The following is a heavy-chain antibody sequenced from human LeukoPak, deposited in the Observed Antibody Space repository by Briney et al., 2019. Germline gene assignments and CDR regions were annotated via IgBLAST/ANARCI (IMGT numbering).Heavy chain of an antibody. Sequence: GGSLRLSCVASGFPFSSYWMTWVRQAPGRGLEWVANIKQDGSKKFYVDSVKGRFTISRDNAKNSLYLQMNSLRAEDTAIYYCTRVGYIDEGIDYWGQGTLVTVSS. V-gene: IGHV3-7*04. CDR1: GFPFSSYW. D-gene: IGHD5-24*01. CDR3: TRVGYIDEGIDY. J-gene: IGHJ4*02. CDR2: IKQDGSKK.